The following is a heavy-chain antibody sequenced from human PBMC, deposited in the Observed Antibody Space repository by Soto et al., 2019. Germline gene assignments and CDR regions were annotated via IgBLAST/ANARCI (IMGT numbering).Heavy chain of an antibody. V-gene: IGHV1-2*04. CDR1: GYIFTGYY. D-gene: IGHD3-10*01. J-gene: IGHJ6*02. CDR3: ARAPYYYGSGSYYKSYYGMDV. Sequence: ASVKVSCKASGYIFTGYYLHWVRQAPGQGLEWMGWINPNSGATKYAQKFQGWVTMTRDTSISTAYMELSRLRSDDTAVYYCARAPYYYGSGSYYKSYYGMDVWGQGTTVTVSS. CDR2: INPNSGAT.